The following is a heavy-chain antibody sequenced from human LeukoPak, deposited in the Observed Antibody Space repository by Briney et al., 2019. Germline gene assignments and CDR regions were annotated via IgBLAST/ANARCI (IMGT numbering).Heavy chain of an antibody. CDR1: GFTFSTYA. Sequence: PGGSLRLSCAASGFTFSTYAMNWVRQAPGKGLEWVAVISYDGNNKYYADSVKGRFTISRDNSKNTLFLQMNSLRAEDTAVYYCARDWWSSSDYYYYYYMDVWGKGTTVTVSS. V-gene: IGHV3-30-3*01. J-gene: IGHJ6*03. D-gene: IGHD6-6*01. CDR3: ARDWWSSSDYYYYYYMDV. CDR2: ISYDGNNK.